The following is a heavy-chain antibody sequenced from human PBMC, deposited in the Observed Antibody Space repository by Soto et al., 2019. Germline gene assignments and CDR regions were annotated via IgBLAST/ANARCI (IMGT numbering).Heavy chain of an antibody. CDR3: ARMSLGYCTNGVCFNLFDY. V-gene: IGHV4-34*01. Sequence: PSETLSLTCAVYGGSFSGYYWSWIRQPPGKGLEWIGEINHSGSTNYNPSLKSRVTISVDTSKNQFSLKLSSVTAADTAVYYCARMSLGYCTNGVCFNLFDYWGQGTLVTVSS. J-gene: IGHJ4*02. CDR2: INHSGST. D-gene: IGHD2-8*01. CDR1: GGSFSGYY.